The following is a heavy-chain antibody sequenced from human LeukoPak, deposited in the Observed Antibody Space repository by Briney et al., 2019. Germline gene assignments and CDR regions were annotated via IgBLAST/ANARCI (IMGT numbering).Heavy chain of an antibody. CDR2: ISGSGGST. D-gene: IGHD6-13*01. CDR1: GFTFSSYA. V-gene: IGHV3-23*01. J-gene: IGHJ3*02. CDR3: AREVYSSSRPADAFDI. Sequence: GGSLRLSCAASGFTFSSYAMSWVRQAPGKGLEWVSAISGSGGSTYYADSVKGRFTISRDNSKNTLYLQMNSLRAEDTAVYYCAREVYSSSRPADAFDIWGQGTVVTVSS.